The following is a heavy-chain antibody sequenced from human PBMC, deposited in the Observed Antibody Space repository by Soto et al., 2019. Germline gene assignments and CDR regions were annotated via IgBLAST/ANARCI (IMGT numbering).Heavy chain of an antibody. J-gene: IGHJ4*02. CDR3: ARICTSCYLDDFDY. CDR2: IYYSGST. D-gene: IGHD2-2*01. Sequence: QVQMQESGPGLVKPSETLSLTCTVSGGSISSYDWSWIRQPPGKGLEWIGYIYYSGSTNYNPSLQRRATLSVDTSKNQFSLKLSSVTAAETAVYYGARICTSCYLDDFDYWGQGTLVTVSS. V-gene: IGHV4-59*01. CDR1: GGSISSYD.